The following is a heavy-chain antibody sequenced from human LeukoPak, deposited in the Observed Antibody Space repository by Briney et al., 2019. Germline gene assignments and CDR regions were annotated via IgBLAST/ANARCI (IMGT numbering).Heavy chain of an antibody. CDR3: AKSKVVAATMGRFDY. J-gene: IGHJ4*02. CDR2: ISGSDGST. V-gene: IGHV3-23*01. Sequence: GGSLRLSCAASGFTFSSYAMNWVRQAPGKGLEWVSAISGSDGSTYYADSVKGRFTISRDNSKNTLYLQMNSLRAEHTAVYYCAKSKVVAATMGRFDYWGQGTLVTVSS. D-gene: IGHD2-15*01. CDR1: GFTFSSYA.